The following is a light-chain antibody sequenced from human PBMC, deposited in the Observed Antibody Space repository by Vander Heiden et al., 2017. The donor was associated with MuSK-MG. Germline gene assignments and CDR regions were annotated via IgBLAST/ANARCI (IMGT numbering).Light chain of an antibody. V-gene: IGLV1-44*01. J-gene: IGLJ1*01. CDR3: AAWDESLSGYV. Sequence: QSVLIQPPSASGTPGQRVIISCSGSSSNIGRNSVTWYQQVPGTAPRLLIHSTYQRPSGVPDRFSGSKSGASASLAISGLQSEDEADYYCAAWDESLSGYVFGTGTKVTVL. CDR1: SSNIGRNS. CDR2: STY.